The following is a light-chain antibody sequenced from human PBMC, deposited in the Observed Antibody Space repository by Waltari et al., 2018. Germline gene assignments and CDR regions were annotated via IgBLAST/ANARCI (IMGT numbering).Light chain of an antibody. CDR1: DIASKR. CDR3: QVWHTGTNHVV. Sequence: SYVLTQPPSVSVAPGMTARITCEGTDIASKRFHWYQQRPGQAPVLVMYYNSDRPSGIPERFSGSNSGNTATLTITRVEAGGEADYYCQVWHTGTNHVVFGGGTKLTVL. V-gene: IGLV3-21*04. J-gene: IGLJ2*01. CDR2: YNS.